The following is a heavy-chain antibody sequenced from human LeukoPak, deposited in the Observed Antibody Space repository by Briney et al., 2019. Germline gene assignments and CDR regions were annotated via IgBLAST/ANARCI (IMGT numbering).Heavy chain of an antibody. V-gene: IGHV1-2*06. CDR3: ARQLPSFIVVVPAADFDY. CDR1: GYTFTGYY. Sequence: ASVKVSCMASGYTFTGYYMHWVRQAPGQGLEWMGRINPNSGGTNYAQKFQGRVTMTRDTSISTAYMELSRLRSDDTAVYYCARQLPSFIVVVPAADFDYWGQGTLVTVSS. CDR2: INPNSGGT. J-gene: IGHJ4*02. D-gene: IGHD2-2*01.